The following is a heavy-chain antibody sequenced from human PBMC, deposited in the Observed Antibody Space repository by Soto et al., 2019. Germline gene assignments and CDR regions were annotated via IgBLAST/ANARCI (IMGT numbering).Heavy chain of an antibody. Sequence: ASVQVSCKASGYTFTGYYMHWVRQAPGQGLEWMGWINPNSGGTNYAQKFQGWVTMSRDTSISTAYMELSRLRSDDTAVYYCARWLPYYYDSSGYLTPGAFDIWGQGTMVTVSS. CDR2: INPNSGGT. D-gene: IGHD3-22*01. V-gene: IGHV1-2*04. CDR3: ARWLPYYYDSSGYLTPGAFDI. CDR1: GYTFTGYY. J-gene: IGHJ3*02.